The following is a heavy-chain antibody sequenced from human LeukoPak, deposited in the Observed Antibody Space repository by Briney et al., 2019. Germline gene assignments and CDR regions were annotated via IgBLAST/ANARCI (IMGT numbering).Heavy chain of an antibody. D-gene: IGHD6-19*01. CDR1: GFTVSSNY. V-gene: IGHV3-66*01. CDR2: IYSGGST. J-gene: IGHJ4*02. Sequence: PGGSLRLSSAASGFTVSSNYMSWVRQAPGKDLEWVSVIYSGGSTYYADSVKGRFTISRDNSKNTLYLQMNSLRAEDTAVYYCARILDSAWGELGYWGQGTLVTVSS. CDR3: ARILDSAWGELGY.